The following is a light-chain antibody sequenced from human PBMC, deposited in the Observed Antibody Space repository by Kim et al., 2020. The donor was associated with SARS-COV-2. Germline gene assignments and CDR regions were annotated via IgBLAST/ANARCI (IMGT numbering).Light chain of an antibody. V-gene: IGLV2-8*01. CDR1: INDVGDVEY. CDR2: KVN. J-gene: IGLJ3*02. Sequence: GQAVTISCTGNINDVGDVEYVSWFQQHPGKAHKLLIFKVNHRHSGVPERFSGSKSGKTASLTVSGLQAEDEAHYHCSSYAGMNNWVFGGGTQLTVL. CDR3: SSYAGMNNWV.